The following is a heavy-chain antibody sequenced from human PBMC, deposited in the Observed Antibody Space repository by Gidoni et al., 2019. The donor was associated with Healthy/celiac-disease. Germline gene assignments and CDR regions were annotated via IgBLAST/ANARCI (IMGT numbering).Heavy chain of an antibody. V-gene: IGHV1-8*01. Sequence: QVQLVQSGAEGKKPGGSGKVSCKAAGYTFTSYDINWVRQATGQGLAWMGWMNPNSGNTGYAQKFQGRVTMTRNTSISPAYMELSSLSSEDTAVYYCARGGTVAGTFDYWGQGTLVTVSS. D-gene: IGHD6-19*01. CDR1: GYTFTSYD. CDR2: MNPNSGNT. CDR3: ARGGTVAGTFDY. J-gene: IGHJ4*02.